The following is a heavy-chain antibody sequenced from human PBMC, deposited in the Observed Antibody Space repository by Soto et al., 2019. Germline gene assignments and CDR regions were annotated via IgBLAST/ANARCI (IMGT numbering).Heavy chain of an antibody. Sequence: QVQLVESGGGLVRPGGSLRLSCATSGFTFSDYYMSWIRQAPGKGLEWVSYIASRGTTVYYADSVRGRFTISRDNARNLLYMQMDNLRADDTAVYYCAREKSSGYYGMDVWGQGTTVTVSS. CDR3: AREKSSGYYGMDV. CDR2: IASRGTTV. CDR1: GFTFSDYY. V-gene: IGHV3-11*01. J-gene: IGHJ6*02. D-gene: IGHD3-22*01.